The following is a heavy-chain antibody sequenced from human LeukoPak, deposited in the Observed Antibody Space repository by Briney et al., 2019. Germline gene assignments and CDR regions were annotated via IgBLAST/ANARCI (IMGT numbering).Heavy chain of an antibody. CDR3: ARGSQAVAGFFGY. V-gene: IGHV3-33*01. CDR2: IWYDGSNE. CDR1: GFTFSSYG. D-gene: IGHD6-19*01. J-gene: IGHJ4*02. Sequence: GGSPRLSCAASGFTFSSYGMHWVRQAPGKGLEWVAAIWYDGSNEYYADSVKGRFTISRDNSKNTLYLQMNSLRADDTAVYHCARGSQAVAGFFGYWGQGTLVTVSS.